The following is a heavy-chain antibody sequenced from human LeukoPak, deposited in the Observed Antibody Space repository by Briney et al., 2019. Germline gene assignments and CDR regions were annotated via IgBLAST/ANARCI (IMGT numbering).Heavy chain of an antibody. J-gene: IGHJ4*02. CDR2: INPNTGGT. CDR3: ARDPHDYGDSGRD. D-gene: IGHD4-17*01. V-gene: IGHV1-2*02. Sequence: ASVKVSCKASGYTFTGYYMHWVRLAPGQGLEWMGWINPNTGGTNYAQKFQGRVTMTRDTSISTAYMELGRLRSDDTAMYYCARDPHDYGDSGRDWGQGTLVTVSS. CDR1: GYTFTGYY.